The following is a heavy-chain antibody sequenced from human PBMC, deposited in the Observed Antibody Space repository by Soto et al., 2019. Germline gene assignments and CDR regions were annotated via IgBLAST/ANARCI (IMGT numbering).Heavy chain of an antibody. CDR3: AAESVGGGYCSAGSCYPF. D-gene: IGHD2-15*01. CDR1: GFTFTSSA. Sequence: SVKVSCKASGFTFTSSAVQWVRQARGQRLEWIGWIVVGSGNTNYAQKFQERVTITRDMSTSTAYMELSSLRSEDTAVYYCAAESVGGGYCSAGSCYPFWGQG. CDR2: IVVGSGNT. V-gene: IGHV1-58*01. J-gene: IGHJ1*01.